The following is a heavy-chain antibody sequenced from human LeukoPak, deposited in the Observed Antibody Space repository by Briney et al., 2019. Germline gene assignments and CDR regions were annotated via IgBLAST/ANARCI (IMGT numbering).Heavy chain of an antibody. Sequence: GGSLRLSCATSGYTFSNYSMNWVRQAPGKGLEWVSSISSSSSYIYYADSVKGRFTISRDNAKNSLYLQMNSLRAEDTAVYYCARDVIPTVVTPGFDYWGQGTLVTVSS. CDR3: ARDVIPTVVTPGFDY. CDR2: ISSSSSYI. J-gene: IGHJ4*02. CDR1: GYTFSNYS. V-gene: IGHV3-21*01. D-gene: IGHD4-23*01.